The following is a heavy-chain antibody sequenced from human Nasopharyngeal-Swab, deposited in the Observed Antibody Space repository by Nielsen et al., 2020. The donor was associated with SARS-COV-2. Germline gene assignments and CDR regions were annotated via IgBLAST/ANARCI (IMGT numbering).Heavy chain of an antibody. Sequence: GASLKISCAASGFTFSSYGMHWVRQAPGKGLEWVAVISYDGSNKYYADSVKGRFTISRDNSKNTLYLQMNSLRAEDTAVYYCAREGIVGATDLSFDYWGQGTLATVSS. D-gene: IGHD1-26*01. V-gene: IGHV3-30*03. CDR1: GFTFSSYG. J-gene: IGHJ4*02. CDR3: AREGIVGATDLSFDY. CDR2: ISYDGSNK.